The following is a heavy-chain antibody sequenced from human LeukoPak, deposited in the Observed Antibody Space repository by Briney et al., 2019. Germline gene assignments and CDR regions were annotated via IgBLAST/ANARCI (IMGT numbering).Heavy chain of an antibody. V-gene: IGHV3-21*01. CDR2: ISSSSSYI. Sequence: GGSLRLSCAASGFTFSSYSMNWVRQAPGKGLEWVSSISSSSSYIYYADSVKGRFTISRDNAKNSLYLQMNSLRAEDTAVYYCARESGYYGSGSPTYYYYGIDVWGQGTTVTVSS. D-gene: IGHD3-10*01. CDR1: GFTFSSYS. CDR3: ARESGYYGSGSPTYYYYGIDV. J-gene: IGHJ6*02.